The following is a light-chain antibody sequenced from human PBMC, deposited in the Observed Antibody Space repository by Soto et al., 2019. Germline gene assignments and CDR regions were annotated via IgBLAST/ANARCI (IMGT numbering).Light chain of an antibody. CDR1: SXDVGGYSR. CDR3: NSYTSSNTRV. V-gene: IGLV2-14*01. CDR2: EVS. Sequence: QSVLTQPASVSGSPGQSITISCTGTSXDVGGYSRVSWYQHHPGKAPKLMIYEVSDRPSGVSNRFSGSKSGNTASLTIPGLQAEDEADYYCNSYTSSNTRVFGTGTKVTVL. J-gene: IGLJ1*01.